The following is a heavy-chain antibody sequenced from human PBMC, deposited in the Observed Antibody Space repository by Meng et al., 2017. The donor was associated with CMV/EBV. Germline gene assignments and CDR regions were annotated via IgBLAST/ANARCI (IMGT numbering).Heavy chain of an antibody. CDR2: INPNSGGT. V-gene: IGHV1-2*02. D-gene: IGHD3-3*01. Sequence: ASVKVSCKASGYTFTGYYMHWVRQAPGQGLEWMGWINPNSGGTNYAQKFQGRVTMTRDTSISTAYMELSRLRSDDTAVYYCARDWTIPYYGMDVWGQGTAVTVSS. J-gene: IGHJ6*02. CDR1: GYTFTGYY. CDR3: ARDWTIPYYGMDV.